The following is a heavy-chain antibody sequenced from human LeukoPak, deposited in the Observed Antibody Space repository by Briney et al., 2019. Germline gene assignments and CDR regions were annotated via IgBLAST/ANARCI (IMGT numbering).Heavy chain of an antibody. CDR2: ISYDGSDK. V-gene: IGHV3-30*04. CDR3: ARGGYSGYNFDY. D-gene: IGHD5-12*01. Sequence: GGSLRLSCSASGYIFSNQAIHWVRQAPGKGLEWVAIISYDGSDKYFADSVKGRFTISRDNAKNTLYLHMNSLRVEDTDVYYCARGGYSGYNFDYWGQGTLVTVSS. J-gene: IGHJ4*02. CDR1: GYIFSNQA.